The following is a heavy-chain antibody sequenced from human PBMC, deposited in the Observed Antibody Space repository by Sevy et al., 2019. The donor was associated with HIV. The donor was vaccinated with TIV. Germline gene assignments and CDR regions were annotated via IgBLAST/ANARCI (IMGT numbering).Heavy chain of an antibody. CDR1: GFTFSKYS. V-gene: IGHV3-23*01. D-gene: IGHD2-8*01. J-gene: IGHJ4*02. CDR3: AREGCTKPHDY. CDR2: LSFGCGEI. Sequence: GGSLRLSCAASGFTFSKYSMSWVHQPPGKGLEWVSTLSFGCGEINYADSVKGRFTISRDNSKSSVYLQMNNLRPEDTAVYCCAREGCTKPHDYWGQGTLVTVSS.